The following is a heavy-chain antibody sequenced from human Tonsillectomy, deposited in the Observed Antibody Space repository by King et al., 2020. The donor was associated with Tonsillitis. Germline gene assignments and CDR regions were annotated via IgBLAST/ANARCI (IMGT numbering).Heavy chain of an antibody. V-gene: IGHV2-5*02. D-gene: IGHD4-11*01. CDR1: GFPLSTSGVG. CDR2: IYWDDDK. Sequence: ITLQESGPTLVKPTQTLTLTCTFSGFPLSTSGVGVGWIRQPPGKALEWLALIYWDDDKRCSPSLKSRLTITKDTSKNQVVLTMTNMDPVDTATYYCAHRTVTHAFDIWGQGTMVTVSS. J-gene: IGHJ3*02. CDR3: AHRTVTHAFDI.